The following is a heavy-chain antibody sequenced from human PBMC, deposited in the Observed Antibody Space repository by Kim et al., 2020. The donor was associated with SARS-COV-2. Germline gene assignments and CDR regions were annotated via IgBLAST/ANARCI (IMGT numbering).Heavy chain of an antibody. V-gene: IGHV3-23*01. J-gene: IGHJ5*02. Sequence: GGSLRLSCTASGFTFSNSAMNWVRQAQGKGLEWVSTITGNSGWIDSAASEKRRFTISRDYSKNTVYLQKNSLRAEDTALYYCAKDPIPGAQVVWFDPWG. D-gene: IGHD2-2*02. CDR3: AKDPIPGAQVVWFDP. CDR2: ITGNSGWI. CDR1: GFTFSNSA.